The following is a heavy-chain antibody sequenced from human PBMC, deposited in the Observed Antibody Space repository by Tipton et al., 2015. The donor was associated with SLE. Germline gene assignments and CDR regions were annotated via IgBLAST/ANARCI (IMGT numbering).Heavy chain of an antibody. V-gene: IGHV4-38-2*02. CDR3: AREILYSNSPYYFDY. J-gene: IGHJ4*02. D-gene: IGHD4-11*01. CDR2: IYHSGST. CDR1: GYSISSGYY. Sequence: TLFLTCAVSGYSISSGYYWGWIRQPPGKGLEWIGSIYHSGSTYYNPSLKSRVTISVDTSKNQFSLKLSSVTAADTAVYYCAREILYSNSPYYFDYWGQGTLVTVSS.